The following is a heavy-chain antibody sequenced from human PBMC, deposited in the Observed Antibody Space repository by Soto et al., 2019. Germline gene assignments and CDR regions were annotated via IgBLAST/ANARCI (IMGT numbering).Heavy chain of an antibody. Sequence: ESGGGVVQPGRSLRLSCAASGFTFSSYAMHWVRQAPGKGLEWVAVISYDGSNKYYADSVKGRFTISRDNSKNTLYLQMNSLRAEDTAVYYCARNGVDIVVVVAATGNWFDPWGQGTLVTVSS. CDR1: GFTFSSYA. D-gene: IGHD2-15*01. V-gene: IGHV3-30-3*01. CDR2: ISYDGSNK. J-gene: IGHJ5*02. CDR3: ARNGVDIVVVVAATGNWFDP.